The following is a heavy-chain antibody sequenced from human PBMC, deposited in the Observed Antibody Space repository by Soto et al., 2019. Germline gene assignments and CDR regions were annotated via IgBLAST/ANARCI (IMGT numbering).Heavy chain of an antibody. Sequence: SESLSLTCTVSGGSISSGGYYWSWIRQHPGKGLEWIGYIYYSGSTYYNPSLKSRVTISVDTSKNQFSLKLSSVTAADTAVYYCARDCMNDSSGYYYPFDPWGQGTLVTVSS. V-gene: IGHV4-31*03. CDR1: GGSISSGGYY. CDR2: IYYSGST. CDR3: ARDCMNDSSGYYYPFDP. D-gene: IGHD3-22*01. J-gene: IGHJ5*02.